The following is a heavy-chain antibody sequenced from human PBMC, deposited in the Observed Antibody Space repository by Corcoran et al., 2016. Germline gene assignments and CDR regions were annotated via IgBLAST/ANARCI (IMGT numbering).Heavy chain of an antibody. CDR2: IWYDGSNK. V-gene: IGHV3-33*01. CDR1: GFTFSSYG. CDR3: AREIVVVPAASGVSYYYYGMDV. Sequence: QVQLVESGGGVVQPGRSLRLSCAASGFTFSSYGMHWVRQAPGKGLEWVAVIWYDGSNKYYADSVKGRFTISRDNSKNTLYLQMNSLRAEETAVYYCAREIVVVPAASGVSYYYYGMDVWGQGTTVTVSS. J-gene: IGHJ6*02. D-gene: IGHD2-2*01.